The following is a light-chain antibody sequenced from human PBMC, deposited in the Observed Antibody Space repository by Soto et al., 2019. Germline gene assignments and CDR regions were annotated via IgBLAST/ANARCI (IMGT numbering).Light chain of an antibody. Sequence: ELVLTQSPGTLSLSPGERATLSCRASQSVSSSYLAWYQQKPGQAPRLLIYGASSRATGIPDRFSGSGSGTGFTLTISRLEPEDGAVYYCQQYCSSPYTFGQGTKLEIK. CDR2: GAS. CDR1: QSVSSSY. J-gene: IGKJ2*01. CDR3: QQYCSSPYT. V-gene: IGKV3-20*01.